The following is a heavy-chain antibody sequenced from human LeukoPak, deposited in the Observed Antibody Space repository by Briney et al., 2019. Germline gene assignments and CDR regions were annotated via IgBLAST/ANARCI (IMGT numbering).Heavy chain of an antibody. CDR3: ARHKLYYDILTGYYNPWFDP. D-gene: IGHD3-9*01. V-gene: IGHV4-39*01. Sequence: SETLSLTCTVSGGSISSSSYYWGWIRQPPGKGLEWIESIYYSGSTYYNPSPKSRVTISVDTSKNQFSLKLSPVTAADTAVYYCARHKLYYDILTGYYNPWFDPWGQGTLVTVSS. CDR2: IYYSGST. J-gene: IGHJ5*02. CDR1: GGSISSSSYY.